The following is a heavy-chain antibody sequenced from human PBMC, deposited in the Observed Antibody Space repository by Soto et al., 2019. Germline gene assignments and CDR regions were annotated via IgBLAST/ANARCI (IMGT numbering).Heavy chain of an antibody. CDR1: GGSVSSGTYY. Sequence: SETLSLTCTVSGGSVSSGTYYWSWIRQPPGKGLEWIGYIYYSGSTNYNPSLKSRVTISLDTSKNQFSLKLSSVTAADTAVYYCARLYYYDSTGYYYVMFDYWGQGTLVTVSS. J-gene: IGHJ4*02. V-gene: IGHV4-61*01. D-gene: IGHD3-22*01. CDR2: IYYSGST. CDR3: ARLYYYDSTGYYYVMFDY.